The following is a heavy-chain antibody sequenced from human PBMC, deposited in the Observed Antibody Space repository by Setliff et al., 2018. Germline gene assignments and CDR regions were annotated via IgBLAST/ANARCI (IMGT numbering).Heavy chain of an antibody. Sequence: ASVKVSCKASGYTFTSYGISWVRQAPGQGLEWMGWISAYNGDTNYAQKLQGRVTMTTDTSTSTAYMELRSLRSDDTALYYCARSQWDGLWFKELLSDWGQGTLVTVSS. D-gene: IGHD3-10*01. CDR3: ARSQWDGLWFKELLSD. CDR2: ISAYNGDT. J-gene: IGHJ4*02. V-gene: IGHV1-18*01. CDR1: GYTFTSYG.